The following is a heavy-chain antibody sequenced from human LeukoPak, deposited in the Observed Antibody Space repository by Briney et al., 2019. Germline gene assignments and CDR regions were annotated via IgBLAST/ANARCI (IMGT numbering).Heavy chain of an antibody. CDR3: ARGGAPTGVTVPTAVYWYFDL. CDR2: ILYGGDTT. D-gene: IGHD1-7*01. V-gene: IGHV3-21*01. J-gene: IGHJ2*01. CDR1: GFIFGTYW. Sequence: GESLRLSCATSGFIFGTYWMTWVRQAPGKGLEWVSSILYGGDTTSYADSVRGRFTISRDNAKYSLYLQMNSLRAEDTAVYYCARGGAPTGVTVPTAVYWYFDLWGRGTLVTVSS.